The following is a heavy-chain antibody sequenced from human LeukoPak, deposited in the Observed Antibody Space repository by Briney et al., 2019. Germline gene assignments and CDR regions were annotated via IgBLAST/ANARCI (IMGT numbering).Heavy chain of an antibody. J-gene: IGHJ4*02. Sequence: GGSLRLSCAASGFTFSSYSMNWVRQAPGKGLEWVSYISSSSSTIYYADSVKGRFTISRDNAKNSLYLQMNSLRAEDTAIYYCTTDTWYSAGHWGQGTLVTVSS. CDR3: TTDTWYSAGH. CDR1: GFTFSSYS. D-gene: IGHD2-15*01. CDR2: ISSSSSTI. V-gene: IGHV3-48*01.